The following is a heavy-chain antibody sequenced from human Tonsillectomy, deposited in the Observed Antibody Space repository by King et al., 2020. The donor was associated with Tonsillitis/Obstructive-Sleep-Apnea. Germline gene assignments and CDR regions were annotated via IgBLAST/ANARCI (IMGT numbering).Heavy chain of an antibody. CDR2: INHSGST. CDR1: GGSFSGYY. D-gene: IGHD3-22*01. Sequence: VQLQQWGAGLLKPSETLSLTCAVYGGSFSGYYWSWIRQPPGKGLEWIGEINHSGSTNYNPSLKSLVTISVDTSKNQFSLKLSSVTAADTAVYYCAGEGYYYDSSEAFAIWGQGTMVTVSS. J-gene: IGHJ3*02. CDR3: AGEGYYYDSSEAFAI. V-gene: IGHV4-34*01.